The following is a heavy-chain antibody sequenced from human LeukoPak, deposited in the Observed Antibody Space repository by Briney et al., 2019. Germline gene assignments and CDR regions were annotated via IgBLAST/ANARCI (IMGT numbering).Heavy chain of an antibody. V-gene: IGHV3-21*06. CDR2: INSRSDTI. D-gene: IGHD3-10*01. Sequence: PGGSLRLSCAASGFTFSSYGMHWVCQAPGKGLDWVSSINSRSDTIFYAESVRGRFTISRDNVKNSLYLQLNSLRVEDTAIYYCARDVMVRNWFDPWGQGTLVTVSS. CDR1: GFTFSSYG. CDR3: ARDVMVRNWFDP. J-gene: IGHJ5*02.